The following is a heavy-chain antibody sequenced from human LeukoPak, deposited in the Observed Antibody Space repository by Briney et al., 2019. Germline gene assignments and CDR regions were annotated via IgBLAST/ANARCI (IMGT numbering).Heavy chain of an antibody. CDR3: ARDLATIDGIAWYYFEN. J-gene: IGHJ4*02. D-gene: IGHD5-12*01. Sequence: ASVKVSCKASGYTFTGHYIHWVRQAPGQGFEWMGWINPNTGGTGYAQKFRDRIAISTYTSISTAYMELSRLRSDDTALYYCARDLATIDGIAWYYFENWGQGTLVTVS. V-gene: IGHV1-2*02. CDR1: GYTFTGHY. CDR2: INPNTGGT.